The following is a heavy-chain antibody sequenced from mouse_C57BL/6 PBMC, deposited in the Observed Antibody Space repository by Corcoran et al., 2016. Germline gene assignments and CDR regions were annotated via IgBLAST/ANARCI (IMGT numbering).Heavy chain of an antibody. Sequence: QIQLVQSGPELKKPGETVKISCKASGYTFTTYGMSWVKQAPGKGLKWMGWINTYSGVPTYADDFKGRFAFSLETSASTAYLQINNLKNEDTATYFCARQLRLRSYAMDYWGQGTSVTVSS. J-gene: IGHJ4*01. CDR1: GYTFTTYG. CDR2: INTYSGVP. V-gene: IGHV9-3*01. CDR3: ARQLRLRSYAMDY. D-gene: IGHD3-2*02.